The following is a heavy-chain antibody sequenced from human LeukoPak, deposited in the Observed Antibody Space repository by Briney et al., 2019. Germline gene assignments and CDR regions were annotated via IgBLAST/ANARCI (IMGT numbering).Heavy chain of an antibody. Sequence: GGSLRLSCAASGFTFSSYGMHWVRQAPGKGLGWVAVISYDGSNKYYADSVKGRFTISRDNSKNTLYLQMNSLRAEDTAVYYCAKSGDSSGYYLDYWGQGTLVTVSS. V-gene: IGHV3-30*18. J-gene: IGHJ4*02. CDR1: GFTFSSYG. CDR3: AKSGDSSGYYLDY. D-gene: IGHD3-22*01. CDR2: ISYDGSNK.